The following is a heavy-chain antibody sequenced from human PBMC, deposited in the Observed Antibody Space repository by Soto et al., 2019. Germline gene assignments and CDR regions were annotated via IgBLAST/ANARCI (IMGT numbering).Heavy chain of an antibody. Sequence: ASVNVSCKASGYTFTSYAMHWVRQAPGQRLEWMGWINAGNGNTKYSQKFQGRVTITRDTSASTAYMELSSLRSEDTAVDYCARTTRGRGITSSGPHYYYYYYGMDVWGQGTTVTVSS. CDR2: INAGNGNT. D-gene: IGHD3-10*01. CDR3: ARTTRGRGITSSGPHYYYYYYGMDV. CDR1: GYTFTSYA. J-gene: IGHJ6*02. V-gene: IGHV1-3*01.